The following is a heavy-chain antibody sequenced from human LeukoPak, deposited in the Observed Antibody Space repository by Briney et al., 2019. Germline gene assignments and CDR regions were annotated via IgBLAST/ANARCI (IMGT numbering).Heavy chain of an antibody. CDR2: INAGNGNT. CDR3: AREGSGAVAGTEYFQH. V-gene: IGHV1-3*01. D-gene: IGHD6-19*01. Sequence: ASVKVSCKASGYTFTGYYMHWVRQAPGQGLEWMGWINAGNGNTKYSQKFQGRVTITRDTSASTAYMELSSLRSEDTAVYYCAREGSGAVAGTEYFQHWGQGTLVTVSS. J-gene: IGHJ1*01. CDR1: GYTFTGYY.